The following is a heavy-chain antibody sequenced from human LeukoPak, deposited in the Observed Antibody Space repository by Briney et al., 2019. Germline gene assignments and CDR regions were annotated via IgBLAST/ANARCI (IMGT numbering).Heavy chain of an antibody. CDR1: EFTFSSYA. CDR2: VSGSGDST. CDR3: AKALGTVTTALFGS. V-gene: IGHV3-23*01. Sequence: GGSLRLSCAASEFTFSSYAMSWVRQAPGKGLEWVSAVSGSGDSTYYADSVKGRFTISRDNSKNTLYLHMNSLRADDTAVYYCAKALGTVTTALFGSWGQGTLVTVSS. D-gene: IGHD4-17*01. J-gene: IGHJ5*02.